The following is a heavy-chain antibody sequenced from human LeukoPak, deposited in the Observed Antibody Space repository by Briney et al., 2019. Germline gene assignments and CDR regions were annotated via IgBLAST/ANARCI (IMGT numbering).Heavy chain of an antibody. J-gene: IGHJ4*02. V-gene: IGHV3-23*01. CDR1: GFTLSSYG. D-gene: IGHD6-13*01. Sequence: GGSLRLSCAASGFTLSSYGVSWVRQAPGKGLEWVSSISGSGGSPHYADSVKGRFTISRDNSRNTVYLQMNSLRGEDTAVYHCAKRMRYSNSWLFDFWGQGTLVTVSS. CDR3: AKRMRYSNSWLFDF. CDR2: ISGSGGSP.